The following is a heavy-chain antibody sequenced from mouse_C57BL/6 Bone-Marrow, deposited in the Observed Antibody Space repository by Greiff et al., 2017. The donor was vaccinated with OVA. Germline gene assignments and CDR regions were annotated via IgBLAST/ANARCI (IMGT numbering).Heavy chain of an antibody. V-gene: IGHV5-17*01. D-gene: IGHD4-1*01. CDR1: GFTFSDYG. CDR3: ARRNWGYFDY. CDR2: ISSGSSTI. Sequence: EVMLVESGGGLVKPGGSLKLSCAASGFTFSDYGMHWVRQAPEKGLEWVAYISSGSSTIYYADTVKGRFTISRDNAKNTLFLHMTSLRSEDTGTYYCARRNWGYFDYWGQGTTLTVSS. J-gene: IGHJ2*01.